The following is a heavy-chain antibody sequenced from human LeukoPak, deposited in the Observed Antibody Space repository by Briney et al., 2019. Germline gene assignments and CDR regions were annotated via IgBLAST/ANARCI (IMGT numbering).Heavy chain of an antibody. CDR3: ARQGQGYDFWSGRGDAFDI. V-gene: IGHV4-61*02. J-gene: IGHJ3*02. Sequence: PSQTLSLTXTVSGGSISSGSYYWSWIWQPAGKGLEWIGRIYTSGSTNYNPSPKSRVTISVDTSKNQFSLKLSSVTAADTGVYYCARQGQGYDFWSGRGDAFDIWGQGTMVTVSS. CDR1: GGSISSGSYY. D-gene: IGHD3-3*01. CDR2: IYTSGST.